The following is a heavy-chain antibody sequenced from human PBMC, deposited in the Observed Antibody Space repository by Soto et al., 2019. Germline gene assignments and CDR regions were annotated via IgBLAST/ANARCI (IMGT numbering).Heavy chain of an antibody. Sequence: QVHLVESGGGVVQPGRSLRLSCAASGFSFSTYGMHWVRQAPGKGLEWVAVTWYDGNDKYYADSVKGRFTISRDKSKNTLYLQMNSLGDEDTAVYYCETAPAGNAPFNYWGKGTLVTVSS. D-gene: IGHD1-1*01. CDR1: GFSFSTYG. J-gene: IGHJ4*02. V-gene: IGHV3-33*01. CDR3: ETAPAGNAPFNY. CDR2: TWYDGNDK.